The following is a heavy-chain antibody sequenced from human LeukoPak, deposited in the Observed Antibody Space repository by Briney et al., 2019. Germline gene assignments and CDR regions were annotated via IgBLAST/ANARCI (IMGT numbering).Heavy chain of an antibody. CDR3: ARSSGQGVSSAGVYFDY. V-gene: IGHV4-4*07. J-gene: IGHJ4*02. Sequence: SETLSLTCTVSGGSISSYYWNWIRQPAGKGLEWIGRIHTSGRTNYNPSLKSRVTVSVDTSKNQFSLRLSSVTAADTAVYYCARSSGQGVSSAGVYFDYWSQGTLVTVSS. D-gene: IGHD2-2*01. CDR2: IHTSGRT. CDR1: GGSISSYY.